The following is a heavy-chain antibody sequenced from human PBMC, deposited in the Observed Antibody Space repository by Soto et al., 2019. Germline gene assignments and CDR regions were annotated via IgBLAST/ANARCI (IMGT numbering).Heavy chain of an antibody. Sequence: QVQLVQSGAEVKKPGSSVKVSCKASGSTFSSYTISWVRQAPGQGLEWMGRIIPILGIANYAQKFQGRVTITADKSTSTAYIELSSLRSEDTVVYYFASGDSTVSNWFDPWGQGTLVTVSS. D-gene: IGHD4-17*01. CDR3: ASGDSTVSNWFDP. CDR2: IIPILGIA. J-gene: IGHJ5*02. V-gene: IGHV1-69*02. CDR1: GSTFSSYT.